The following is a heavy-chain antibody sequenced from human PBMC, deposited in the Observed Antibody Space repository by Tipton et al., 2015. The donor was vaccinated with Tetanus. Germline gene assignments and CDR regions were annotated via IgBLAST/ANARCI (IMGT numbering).Heavy chain of an antibody. CDR1: GGSISSSSYY. J-gene: IGHJ3*02. Sequence: TLSLTCTVSGGSISSSSYYWSWIRQPPGKGLEWIGYIYYSGSTNYNPSLKSRVTISVDTSKNQFSLKLSSVTAADTAVYYCASMGSYRPFDIWGQGTMVTVSS. V-gene: IGHV4-61*01. CDR2: IYYSGST. CDR3: ASMGSYRPFDI. D-gene: IGHD1-26*01.